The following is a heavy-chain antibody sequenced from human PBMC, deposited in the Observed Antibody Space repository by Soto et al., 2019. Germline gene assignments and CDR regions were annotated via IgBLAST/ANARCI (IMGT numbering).Heavy chain of an antibody. J-gene: IGHJ4*02. CDR3: AKLGRYCSSTSCTRDY. V-gene: IGHV3-7*01. D-gene: IGHD2-2*01. CDR2: IKQDGSEK. CDR1: GFTFSSYW. Sequence: GGSLRLSCAASGFTFSSYWMSWVRQAPGKGLEWVANIKQDGSEKYYVDSVKGRFTISRDNAKNSLYLQMNSLRAEDMAVYYCAKLGRYCSSTSCTRDYWGQGTLVTVSS.